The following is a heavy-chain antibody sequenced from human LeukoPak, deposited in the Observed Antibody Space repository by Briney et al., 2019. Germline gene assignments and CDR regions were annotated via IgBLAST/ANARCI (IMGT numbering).Heavy chain of an antibody. Sequence: GESLKISCESSGYSFTTYWIGWVRQMPGKGLEWMGIIYPGDSDTRYSPSFQGQVTISADKSISTAYLQWSSLKASDTAMYYCARLVLRNSWRHMDVWGKGTTVIVSS. D-gene: IGHD6-13*01. J-gene: IGHJ6*03. CDR3: ARLVLRNSWRHMDV. CDR2: IYPGDSDT. CDR1: GYSFTTYW. V-gene: IGHV5-51*01.